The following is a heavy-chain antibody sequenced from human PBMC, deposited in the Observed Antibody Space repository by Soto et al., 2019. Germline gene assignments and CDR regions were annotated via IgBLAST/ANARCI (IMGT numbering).Heavy chain of an antibody. D-gene: IGHD2-8*02. CDR2: INHSGST. CDR1: GASVSSTEW. CDR3: ARDKITGLFDY. V-gene: IGHV4-4*02. Sequence: SETLSLTCAVSGASVSSTEWWSWVRQSPGKGLEWIGEINHSGSTNYNPSLKSRVTISVDTSKNQFSLKLTSVTAADTAVYYCARDKITGLFDYWGQGTLLTVSS. J-gene: IGHJ4*02.